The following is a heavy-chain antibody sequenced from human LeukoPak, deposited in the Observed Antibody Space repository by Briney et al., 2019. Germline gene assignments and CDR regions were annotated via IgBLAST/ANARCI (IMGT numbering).Heavy chain of an antibody. CDR3: ARVGYDSSGYHWFDP. CDR1: GFTFSSYW. J-gene: IGHJ5*02. V-gene: IGHV3-7*03. D-gene: IGHD3-22*01. Sequence: GGSLRLSCAASGFTFSSYWMSWVRQAPGKGLEWVANIKQDGSEKYYVDSVKGRFTISRDNAKNSLYLQMNSLRSDDTAVYYCARVGYDSSGYHWFDPWGQGTLVTVSS. CDR2: IKQDGSEK.